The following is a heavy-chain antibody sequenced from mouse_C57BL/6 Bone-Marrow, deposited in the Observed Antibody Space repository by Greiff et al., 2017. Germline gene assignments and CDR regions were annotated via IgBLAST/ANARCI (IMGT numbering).Heavy chain of an antibody. CDR3: ARRQLKPWFAY. Sequence: VKLLESGAELARPGASVKLSCKASGYTFTSYGISWVKQRTGQGLEWIGEIYPRSGNTYYNEKFKGKATLTADKSSSTAYMGLRSLTSEDSAVYFCARRQLKPWFAYWGQGTLVTVSA. D-gene: IGHD3-2*02. CDR1: GYTFTSYG. V-gene: IGHV1-81*01. CDR2: IYPRSGNT. J-gene: IGHJ3*01.